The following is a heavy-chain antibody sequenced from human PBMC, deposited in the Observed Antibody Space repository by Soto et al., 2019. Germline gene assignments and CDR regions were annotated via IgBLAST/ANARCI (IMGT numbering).Heavy chain of an antibody. V-gene: IGHV3-23*01. Sequence: EVQLLESGGDLVQPGGSLRLSCAASGFTFDSYAMIWVRQAPGKGLEWVSHISGGSHYMSYADSVKGRFTIFRDNSKNTLYLQMLSLRAEDTATYYCARDLSEFGAHGDYWGHGTLVTVSS. CDR1: GFTFDSYA. J-gene: IGHJ4*01. D-gene: IGHD2-15*01. CDR3: ARDLSEFGAHGDY. CDR2: ISGGSHYM.